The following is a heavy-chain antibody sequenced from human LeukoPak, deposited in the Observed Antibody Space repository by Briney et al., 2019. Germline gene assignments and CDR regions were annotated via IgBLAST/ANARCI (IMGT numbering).Heavy chain of an antibody. CDR2: IYYSGST. CDR1: GGSISSCY. Sequence: SETLSLTCTVSGGSISSCYWSWIRQPPGKGLEWIGYIYYSGSTNYNPSLKSRVTISVDTSKNQFSLKLSSVTAADTAVYYCARDIPGYSYGSAFDIWGQGTMVTVSS. V-gene: IGHV4-59*01. D-gene: IGHD5-18*01. CDR3: ARDIPGYSYGSAFDI. J-gene: IGHJ3*02.